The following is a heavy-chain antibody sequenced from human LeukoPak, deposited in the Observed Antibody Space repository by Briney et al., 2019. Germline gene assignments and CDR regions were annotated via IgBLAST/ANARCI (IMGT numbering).Heavy chain of an antibody. CDR1: GFTFSSYG. CDR2: IRYDGSNK. J-gene: IGHJ4*02. Sequence: GGSLRLSCAASGFTFSSYGMHWVRQAPGKGLEWVAFIRYDGSNKYYADSVKGRFTISRDNSKNTLYLQMNSLRAEDTAVYYCAKDKSLVAAAMPYYFDYWGQGTLVTVSS. CDR3: AKDKSLVAAAMPYYFDY. D-gene: IGHD2-2*01. V-gene: IGHV3-30*02.